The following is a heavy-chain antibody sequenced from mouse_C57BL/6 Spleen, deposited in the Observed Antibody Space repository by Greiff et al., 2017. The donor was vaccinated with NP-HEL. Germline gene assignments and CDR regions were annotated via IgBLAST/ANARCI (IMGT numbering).Heavy chain of an antibody. J-gene: IGHJ4*01. CDR3: ALRYYYAMDY. CDR1: GYTFTSYW. Sequence: VQLQQPGAELVMPGASVKLSCKASGYTFTSYWLHWVKQRPGQGLEWIGELAPSASYTNYNQKFKGKSTLTVDKSSSTAYMQLSSLTSEDSAVYYCALRYYYAMDYWGQGTSVTVSS. V-gene: IGHV1-69*01. CDR2: LAPSASYT. D-gene: IGHD1-1*01.